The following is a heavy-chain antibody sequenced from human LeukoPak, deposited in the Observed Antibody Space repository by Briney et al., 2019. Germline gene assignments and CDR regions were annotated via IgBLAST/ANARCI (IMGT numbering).Heavy chain of an antibody. V-gene: IGHV3-74*03. J-gene: IGHJ5*01. CDR2: ITNDGYSI. D-gene: IGHD6-19*01. CDR3: TRAGYSSGFDS. Sequence: PGGSLRLSCAASGFTVSGYWMHWVRHAPAKGLVWVSRITNDGYSITSADSVKGRFTISRDNANNTLYLQMNSLIAAATAVYFCTRAGYSSGFDSWGQGTLVTVSS. CDR1: GFTVSGYW.